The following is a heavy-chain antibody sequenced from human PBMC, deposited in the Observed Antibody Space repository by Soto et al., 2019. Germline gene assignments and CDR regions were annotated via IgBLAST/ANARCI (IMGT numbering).Heavy chain of an antibody. Sequence: GGSLRLSCVASGFTFSTSDMHWVRQAPGQGLEWVAVVSYDERNIYYADSVKGRFTISRDNSKNTLYLQMNSLRAEDTAVYYCAKENKYSSSWLFDYWGQGTLVTVSS. CDR2: VSYDERNI. D-gene: IGHD6-13*01. J-gene: IGHJ4*02. CDR3: AKENKYSSSWLFDY. CDR1: GFTFSTSD. V-gene: IGHV3-30*18.